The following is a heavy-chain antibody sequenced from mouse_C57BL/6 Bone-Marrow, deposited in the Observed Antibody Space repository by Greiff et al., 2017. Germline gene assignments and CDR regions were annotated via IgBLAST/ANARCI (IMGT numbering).Heavy chain of an antibody. J-gene: IGHJ4*01. CDR2: IHPICGST. Sequence: QVQLQQPGAELVKPGASVKLSCKASGYTFTSYWMHWVKQRPGQGLEWIGMIHPICGSTNYNEKFKSKATLTVDKSSSTAYMQRSSLKSEDSAVYYCATYYYGYYAMGYWGQGTSVTVSS. V-gene: IGHV1-64*01. CDR1: GYTFTSYW. D-gene: IGHD1-1*01. CDR3: ATYYYGYYAMGY.